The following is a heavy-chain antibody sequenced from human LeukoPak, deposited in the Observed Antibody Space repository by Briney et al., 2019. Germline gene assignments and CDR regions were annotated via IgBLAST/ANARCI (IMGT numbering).Heavy chain of an antibody. D-gene: IGHD3-16*02. Sequence: ASVKGSCKASGYTFTCYAMHWVRQAPGQRLEWMGWINAGNGNTKYSQKFQGRVTITRDTSASTAYMELSSLRSEDTAVYYCARFPVVTFGGVIVRDYWGQGTLVTVSS. CDR2: INAGNGNT. CDR1: GYTFTCYA. J-gene: IGHJ4*02. CDR3: ARFPVVTFGGVIVRDY. V-gene: IGHV1-3*01.